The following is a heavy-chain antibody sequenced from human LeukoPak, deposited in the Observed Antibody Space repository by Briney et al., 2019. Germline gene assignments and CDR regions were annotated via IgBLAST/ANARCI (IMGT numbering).Heavy chain of an antibody. Sequence: PSETLSLTCILSGGSISNYYWTWIRQPPGKGLEWIGYISDTGSTKYNPSLKSRVTISVDTSKNQFSLKLSSVTAADTAVYYCASIAVAGNDLFDYWGQGTLVTVSS. CDR1: GGSISNYY. V-gene: IGHV4-59*12. D-gene: IGHD6-19*01. CDR3: ASIAVAGNDLFDY. J-gene: IGHJ4*02. CDR2: ISDTGST.